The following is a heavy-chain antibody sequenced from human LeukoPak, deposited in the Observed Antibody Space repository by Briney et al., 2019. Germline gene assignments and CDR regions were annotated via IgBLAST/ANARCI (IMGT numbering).Heavy chain of an antibody. D-gene: IGHD6-6*01. Sequence: ASVKVSCKASGYTFTSYGISWVRQAPGQGLEWMGWISAYNGNTNYAQKLQGRVTMTTDTSTSTVYMELRSLRSDDTAVYYCARDAGSSPELIDYWGQGTLVTVSS. CDR2: ISAYNGNT. V-gene: IGHV1-18*01. J-gene: IGHJ4*02. CDR1: GYTFTSYG. CDR3: ARDAGSSPELIDY.